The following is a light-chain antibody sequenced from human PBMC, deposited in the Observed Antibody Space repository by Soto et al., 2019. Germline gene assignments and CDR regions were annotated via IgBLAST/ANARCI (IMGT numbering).Light chain of an antibody. CDR2: GAS. Sequence: EIVLTQSVGTLSLSTGERASLSFRASQSVSSSYLAWYQQKPGQAPRLLIYGASSRATGIPDRFSGSGSGTDFTLTISRLEPEDFAVYYCQQYGSSPVTFGQGTRPE. CDR3: QQYGSSPVT. CDR1: QSVSSSY. J-gene: IGKJ5*01. V-gene: IGKV3-20*01.